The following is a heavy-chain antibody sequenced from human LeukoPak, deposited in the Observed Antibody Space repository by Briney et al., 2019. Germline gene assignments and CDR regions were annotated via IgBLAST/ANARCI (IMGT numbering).Heavy chain of an antibody. J-gene: IGHJ6*02. Sequence: ASVKVSCKASGYTFTSYDINWVRQATGQGLEWMGWMNPNSGNTGYAQKFQGRVTMTRNTSISTAYMELSSLRSEDTAVYYCARVRDSSSWGPQYYYYYGMDVWGQGTTVTVSS. V-gene: IGHV1-8*01. CDR3: ARVRDSSSWGPQYYYYYGMDV. CDR2: MNPNSGNT. CDR1: GYTFTSYD. D-gene: IGHD6-13*01.